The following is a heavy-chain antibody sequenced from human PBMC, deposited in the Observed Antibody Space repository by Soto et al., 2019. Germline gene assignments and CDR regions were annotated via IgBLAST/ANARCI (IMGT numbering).Heavy chain of an antibody. CDR3: AKRFFGSGSPPGAFDV. Sequence: HPGGSLRLSCAASGFKFSNYAMSWVRQAPGKGPEWVSFITSSGNGTYYADSVKGRFTISRDNSKNTLYVQMNNLRAEDTAKYYCAKRFFGSGSPPGAFDVWGPGTMVTVSS. J-gene: IGHJ3*01. CDR2: ITSSGNGT. D-gene: IGHD3-10*01. V-gene: IGHV3-23*05. CDR1: GFKFSNYA.